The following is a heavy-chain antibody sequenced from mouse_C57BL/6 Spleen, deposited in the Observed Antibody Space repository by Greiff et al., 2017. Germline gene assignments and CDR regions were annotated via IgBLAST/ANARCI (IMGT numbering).Heavy chain of an antibody. CDR2: IYPGGGYT. D-gene: IGHD1-1*01. CDR3: AREGSSYEFDY. CDR1: GYTFTNYW. V-gene: IGHV1-63*01. J-gene: IGHJ2*01. Sequence: VKLMESGAELVRPGTSVKMSCKASGYTFTNYWIGWAKQRPGHGLEWIGDIYPGGGYTNYNEKFKGKATLTADKSSSTAYMQFSSLTSEDSAIYYCAREGSSYEFDYWGQGTTLTVSS.